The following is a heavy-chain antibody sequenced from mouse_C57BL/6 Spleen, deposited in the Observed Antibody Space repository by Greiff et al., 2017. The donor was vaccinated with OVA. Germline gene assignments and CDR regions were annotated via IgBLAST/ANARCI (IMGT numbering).Heavy chain of an antibody. Sequence: VKLQQPGAELVKPGASVKLSCKASGYTFTSYWMHWVKQRPGQGLEWIGMIHPNSGSTNYNEKFTSKATLTVDKSSSTAYMQLSSLTSEDSAVYYCARDEAITTVVANRFAYWGQGTLVTVSA. J-gene: IGHJ3*01. CDR2: IHPNSGST. CDR3: ARDEAITTVVANRFAY. CDR1: GYTFTSYW. V-gene: IGHV1-64*01. D-gene: IGHD1-1*01.